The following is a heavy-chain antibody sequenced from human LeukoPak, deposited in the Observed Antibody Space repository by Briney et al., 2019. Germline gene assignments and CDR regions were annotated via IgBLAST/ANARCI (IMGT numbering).Heavy chain of an antibody. J-gene: IGHJ4*02. CDR3: ARAITMVRGVIIPLGVY. V-gene: IGHV1-58*02. CDR1: GFTFTSSA. Sequence: TSVKVSCKASGFTFTSSAMQWVRQARGQRLEWIGWIVVGSGNTNYAQKFQGRVTITADESTSTAYMELSSLRSEDTAVYYCARAITMVRGVIIPLGVYWGQGTLVTVSS. CDR2: IVVGSGNT. D-gene: IGHD3-10*01.